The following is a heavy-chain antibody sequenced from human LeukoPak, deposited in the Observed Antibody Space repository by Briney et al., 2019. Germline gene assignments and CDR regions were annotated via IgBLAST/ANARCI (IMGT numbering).Heavy chain of an antibody. CDR1: GGSFSGYY. CDR2: INHSGST. J-gene: IGHJ6*03. Sequence: KASETLSLTCAVYGGSFSGYYWSWIRQPPGKGLEWIGEINHSGSTNYNPSLKSRVTISVDTSKNQFSLKLSSVTAADTAVYYCARLPTVFLWYYMDVWGKGTTVTISS. D-gene: IGHD2-2*01. V-gene: IGHV4-34*01. CDR3: ARLPTVFLWYYMDV.